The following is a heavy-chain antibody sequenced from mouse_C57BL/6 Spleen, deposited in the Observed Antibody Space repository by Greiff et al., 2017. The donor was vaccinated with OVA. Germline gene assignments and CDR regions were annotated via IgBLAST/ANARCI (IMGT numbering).Heavy chain of an antibody. D-gene: IGHD4-1*01. CDR1: GYTFTDYY. CDR3: ATELGRRFAY. CDR2: INPNNGGT. J-gene: IGHJ3*01. V-gene: IGHV1-26*01. Sequence: EVQLQQSGPELVKPGASVKISCKASGYTFTDYYMNWVKQSHGKSLEWIGDINPNNGGTSYNQKFKGKATLTVDKSSSTAYMELRSLTSEDSAVNYCATELGRRFAYWGQGTLVTVSA.